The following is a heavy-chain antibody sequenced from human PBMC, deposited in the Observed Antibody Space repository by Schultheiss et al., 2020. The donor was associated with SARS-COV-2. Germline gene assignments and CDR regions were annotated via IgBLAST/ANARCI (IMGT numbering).Heavy chain of an antibody. D-gene: IGHD5-18*01. CDR3: ARENYQLTGYSYGYVPTYYYYGMDV. V-gene: IGHV3-48*01. CDR1: GFTFSSYS. Sequence: GGSLRLSCAASGFTFSSYSMNWVRQAPGKGLEWVSYISSSGSTIYYADSVKGRFTISRDNSKNTLYLQMNSLRAEDTAVYYCARENYQLTGYSYGYVPTYYYYGMDVWGQGTTVTVSS. J-gene: IGHJ6*02. CDR2: ISSSGSTI.